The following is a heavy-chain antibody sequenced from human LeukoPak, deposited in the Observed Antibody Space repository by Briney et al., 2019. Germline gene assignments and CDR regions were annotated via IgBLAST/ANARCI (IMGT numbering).Heavy chain of an antibody. V-gene: IGHV4-39*07. J-gene: IGHJ4*02. CDR2: IYYSGST. CDR1: GGSISSSSYY. CDR3: ARGRISDIVVVVAAMYFDY. D-gene: IGHD2-15*01. Sequence: SETLSLTCTVSGGSISSSSYYWGWIRQPPGKGLEWIGSIYYSGSTYYNPSLKSRVTISVDTSKNQFSLKLSSVTAADTAVYYCARGRISDIVVVVAAMYFDYWGQGTLVTVSS.